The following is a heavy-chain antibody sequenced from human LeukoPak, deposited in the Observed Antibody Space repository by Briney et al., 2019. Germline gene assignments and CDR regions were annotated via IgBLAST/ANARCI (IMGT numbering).Heavy chain of an antibody. D-gene: IGHD3-10*01. Sequence: SETLSLTCTVSGGSISSYYWSWIRQPAGKGLEWIGRIYTSGSTNYNPSLKSRVTMSVDTSKNQFSLKLSSVTAADTAVYYCARLGGSGRRYYYYMDVWGKGTTVTISS. J-gene: IGHJ6*03. CDR3: ARLGGSGRRYYYYMDV. CDR1: GGSISSYY. V-gene: IGHV4-4*07. CDR2: IYTSGST.